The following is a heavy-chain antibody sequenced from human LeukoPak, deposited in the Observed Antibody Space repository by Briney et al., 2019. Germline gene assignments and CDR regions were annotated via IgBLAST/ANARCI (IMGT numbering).Heavy chain of an antibody. Sequence: PGGSLRLSCAASGFTFSSYSMNWVRQAPGKGLEWVSSISCSSSYIYYADSVKGRFTISRDNAKNSLYLQMNSLRAEDTAVYYCARDLRYYENYWGQGTLVTVSS. CDR1: GFTFSSYS. D-gene: IGHD3-3*01. CDR3: ARDLRYYENY. CDR2: ISCSSSYI. V-gene: IGHV3-21*01. J-gene: IGHJ4*02.